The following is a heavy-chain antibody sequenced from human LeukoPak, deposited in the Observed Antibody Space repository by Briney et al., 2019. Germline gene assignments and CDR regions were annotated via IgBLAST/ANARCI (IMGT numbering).Heavy chain of an antibody. CDR3: ARSGTPSSGWYLGQFDY. J-gene: IGHJ4*02. CDR2: ITGSGGST. D-gene: IGHD6-19*01. V-gene: IGHV3-23*01. CDR1: GFTCTTYA. Sequence: GGSLRLSCGASGFTCTTYAMTWVRQAPGKGLEWVSSITGSGGSTYYGDSVKGRFTISRDNSKNTLYLQMNSLRAEDTAVYYCARSGTPSSGWYLGQFDYWGQGTLVTVSS.